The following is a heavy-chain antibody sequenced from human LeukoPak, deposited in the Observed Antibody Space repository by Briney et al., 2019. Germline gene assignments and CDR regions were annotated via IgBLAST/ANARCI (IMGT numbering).Heavy chain of an antibody. CDR2: IYSGGST. CDR3: ASGSYYFDY. CDR1: GFTFSHFW. Sequence: GGSLRLSCAASGFTFSHFWMSWVRQAPGKGLEWVSVIYSGGSTYYADSVKGRFTISRDNSKNTLYLQMNSLRAEDTAVYYCASGSYYFDYWGQGTLVTVSS. D-gene: IGHD1-26*01. V-gene: IGHV3-53*01. J-gene: IGHJ4*02.